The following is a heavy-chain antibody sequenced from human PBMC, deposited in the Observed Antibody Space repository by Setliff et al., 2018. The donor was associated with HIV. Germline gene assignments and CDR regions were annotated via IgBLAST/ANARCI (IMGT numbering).Heavy chain of an antibody. CDR2: INTDGSTS. CDR3: TTDPGWGEQLLSNYYYYYMDV. V-gene: IGHV3-74*01. D-gene: IGHD2-2*01. Sequence: GGSLRLSCAASGFIFSDYWMHWVRQAPGKGLVWVSRINTDGSTSSYADSVKGRFTISRDNAKNTLYLQMNTLRAEDTAVYYCTTDPGWGEQLLSNYYYYYMDVWGKGTTVTVSS. J-gene: IGHJ6*03. CDR1: GFIFSDYW.